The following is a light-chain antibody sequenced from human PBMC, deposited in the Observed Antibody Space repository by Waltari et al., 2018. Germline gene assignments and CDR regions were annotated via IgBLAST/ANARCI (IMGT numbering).Light chain of an antibody. Sequence: DIVMTQSPDSLAVSLGERATLNCKSSQSVLFSSHSKYYLAWYQQKPGQPPKLLIYWASTRESGVPDRFSGSGSGTDFTLTISSLQAEDVAVYYCQQFYTTPPTFGQGTKVEIK. J-gene: IGKJ1*01. V-gene: IGKV4-1*01. CDR3: QQFYTTPPT. CDR2: WAS. CDR1: QSVLFSSHSKYY.